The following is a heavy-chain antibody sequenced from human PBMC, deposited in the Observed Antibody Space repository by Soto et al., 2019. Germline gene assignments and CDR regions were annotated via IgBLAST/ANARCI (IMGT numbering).Heavy chain of an antibody. CDR3: ARVSRMTSFMDV. CDR1: GGTFSSYA. J-gene: IGHJ6*02. CDR2: VIPIFGTA. D-gene: IGHD2-21*02. Sequence: QVQLVQSGAEVKKPGSSVKVSCKASGGTFSSYAISWVRQAPGHGLEWMGGVIPIFGTANYAQKFQGRVTITADESTSTAYMALSSLRSEDTAVYYCARVSRMTSFMDVWGQGTTVTVSS. V-gene: IGHV1-69*01.